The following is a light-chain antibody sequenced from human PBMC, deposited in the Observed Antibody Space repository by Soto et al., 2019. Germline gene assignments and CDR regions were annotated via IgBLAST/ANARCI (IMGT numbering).Light chain of an antibody. Sequence: QSALTQPASVSGSPGQSITISCTGTNSDIGGYNYVSWYQQHPGKAPKLMIYDVSNRPSGVSYRFSGSKSGNTASLTISGLQAEDEADYYCSPYTRRSTLGVFGGGTKLTVL. J-gene: IGLJ2*01. CDR3: SPYTRRSTLGV. V-gene: IGLV2-14*03. CDR2: DVS. CDR1: NSDIGGYNY.